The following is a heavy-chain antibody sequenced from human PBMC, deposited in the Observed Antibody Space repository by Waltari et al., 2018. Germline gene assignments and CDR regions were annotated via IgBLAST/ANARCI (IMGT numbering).Heavy chain of an antibody. V-gene: IGHV3-21*01. CDR2: ISSSSSYI. CDR3: AGGGYSYGYLDY. Sequence: EVQLVESGGGLVKPGGSLRLSCAASGFTFSSYSMNWVRQAPGKGLAWVSSISSSSSYIYYADSVKGRFTISRDNAKNSLYLQMNSLRAEDTAVYYCAGGGYSYGYLDYWGQGTLVTVSS. CDR1: GFTFSSYS. D-gene: IGHD5-18*01. J-gene: IGHJ4*02.